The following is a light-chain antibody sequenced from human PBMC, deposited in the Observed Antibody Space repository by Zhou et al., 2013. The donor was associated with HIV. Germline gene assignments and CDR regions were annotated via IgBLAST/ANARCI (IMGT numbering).Light chain of an antibody. J-gene: IGKJ5*01. Sequence: DIQMTQSPSTLSASVGDRVTITCRASQDIRTWVAWYQQKPGKVPKLLIYKASSLDTGVPSRFSGSGSGTDFTLTISCLQSEDFATYYCQQYKAYPITFGQGTRLDIK. V-gene: IGKV1-5*03. CDR1: QDIRTW. CDR3: QQYKAYPIT. CDR2: KAS.